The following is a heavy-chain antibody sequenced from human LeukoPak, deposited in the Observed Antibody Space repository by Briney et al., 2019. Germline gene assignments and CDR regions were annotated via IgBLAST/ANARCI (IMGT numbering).Heavy chain of an antibody. CDR3: ARLGNSANYDFWSGRTYYYYGMDV. CDR2: IYYSGST. CDR1: GGSISSYY. D-gene: IGHD3-3*01. Sequence: SETLSLTCTVSGGSISSYYWSWIRQPPGKGLEWIGYIYYSGSTNYNPSLKSRVTISVDTSKNQFSLKLSSVTAADTAVYYCARLGNSANYDFWSGRTYYYYGMDVWGQGTTVTVSS. V-gene: IGHV4-59*08. J-gene: IGHJ6*02.